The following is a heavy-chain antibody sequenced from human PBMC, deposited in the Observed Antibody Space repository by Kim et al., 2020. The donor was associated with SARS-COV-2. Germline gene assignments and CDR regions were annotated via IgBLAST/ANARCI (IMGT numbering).Heavy chain of an antibody. D-gene: IGHD3-3*01. CDR3: ARAETIFGVVIGCFDY. CDR1: GGSISSGGYY. J-gene: IGHJ4*02. CDR2: IYYSGST. V-gene: IGHV4-31*03. Sequence: SETLSLTCTVSGGSISSGGYYWSWIRQHPGKGLVWIGYIYYSGSTYYNPSLKSRVTISVDTSKNQFSLKLSSVTGADTAVYYCARAETIFGVVIGCFDYWGQGTLVTVSS.